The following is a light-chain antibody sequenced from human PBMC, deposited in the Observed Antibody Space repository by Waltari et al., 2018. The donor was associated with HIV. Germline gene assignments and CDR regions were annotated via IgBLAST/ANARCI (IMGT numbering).Light chain of an antibody. V-gene: IGLV2-14*01. CDR2: AVS. CDR1: SRAVGGYNY. Sequence: QSALTQPASVSGSPGQSITISCTGTSRAVGGYNYVSWYQQHPDKAPKLMIYAVSTRPSGVSNRFSGSKSGNTASLTISGLQAEDEADYYCTSYTSSSTVVFGGGTKLTVL. CDR3: TSYTSSSTVV. J-gene: IGLJ2*01.